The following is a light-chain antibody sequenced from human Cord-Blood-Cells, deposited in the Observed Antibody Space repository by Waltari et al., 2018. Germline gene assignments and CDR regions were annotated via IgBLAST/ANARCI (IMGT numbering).Light chain of an antibody. CDR3: QSYDSSNQV. J-gene: IGLJ3*02. Sequence: NFMLTQPHSVSESPGKTVTISCTGSSGSLASNHVQWYQQRPGSAPTTVIYEDNQRPSGVPDRFSGSIDSSSNSASLTISGLKTEDEADYYCQSYDSSNQVFGGGTKLTVL. CDR1: SGSLASNH. V-gene: IGLV6-57*02. CDR2: EDN.